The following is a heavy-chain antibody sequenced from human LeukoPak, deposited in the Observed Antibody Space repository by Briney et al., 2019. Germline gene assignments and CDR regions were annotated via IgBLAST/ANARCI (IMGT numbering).Heavy chain of an antibody. J-gene: IGHJ4*02. V-gene: IGHV1-8*01. CDR2: MNPNSGNT. D-gene: IGHD5-18*01. CDR3: ASPPGGYGPNAFDY. Sequence: GASVKVSCKASGYTFTSYDINWVRQATGQGLEWMGWMNPNSGNTGYAQKFQGRVTMTRNTSISTAYMELSSLRSEDTAVYYCASPPGGYGPNAFDYWGQGTLVTVSS. CDR1: GYTFTSYD.